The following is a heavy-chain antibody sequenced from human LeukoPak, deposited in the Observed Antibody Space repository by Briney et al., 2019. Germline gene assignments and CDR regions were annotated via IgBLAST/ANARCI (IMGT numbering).Heavy chain of an antibody. CDR3: ARQNDDFSYYYYYMDV. Sequence: SETLSLTCTVSGGSISSSSYYWGWIRQPPGKGLEWIGSIYYSGSTYYNPSLKSRVTISVDTSKNQFSLKLSSVTAADTAVYYCARQNDDFSYYYYYMDVWGKGTTVTVSS. J-gene: IGHJ6*03. CDR1: GGSISSSSYY. D-gene: IGHD3-3*01. V-gene: IGHV4-39*01. CDR2: IYYSGST.